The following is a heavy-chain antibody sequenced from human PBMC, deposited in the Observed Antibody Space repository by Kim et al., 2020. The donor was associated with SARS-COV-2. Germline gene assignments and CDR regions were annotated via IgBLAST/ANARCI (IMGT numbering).Heavy chain of an antibody. D-gene: IGHD6-19*01. J-gene: IGHJ4*02. CDR2: ISGSGGST. V-gene: IGHV3-23*01. Sequence: GGSLRLSCAASGFTFSSYAMSWVRQAPGKGLEWVSAISGSGGSTYYADSVKGRFTISRDNSKNTLYLQMNSLRAEDTAVYYCAKDPGYSSGWWEVRFPLFDYWGQGTLVTVSS. CDR3: AKDPGYSSGWWEVRFPLFDY. CDR1: GFTFSSYA.